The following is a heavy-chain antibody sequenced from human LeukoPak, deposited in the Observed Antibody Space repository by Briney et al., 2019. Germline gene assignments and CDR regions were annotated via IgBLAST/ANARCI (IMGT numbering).Heavy chain of an antibody. CDR2: INPKSGDT. D-gene: IGHD3-22*01. V-gene: IGHV1-2*02. J-gene: IGHJ4*02. CDR1: GYTFTGYY. Sequence: ASVKVSCKTSGYTFTGYYIHWVRQAPGQGLEWMAWINPKSGDTNYAQKFQGRVTMTGDTSISTAHMELSRPRSDDTALYYCARVGHYYDSCGYYTFDYWGQGTLVTVSS. CDR3: ARVGHYYDSCGYYTFDY.